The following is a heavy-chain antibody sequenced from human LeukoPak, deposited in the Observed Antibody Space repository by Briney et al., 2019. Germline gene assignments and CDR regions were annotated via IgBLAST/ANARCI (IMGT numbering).Heavy chain of an antibody. Sequence: ASVKVSCKASGYTLTDYYMHWVRQAPGQGLEWMGWISPNSGGTNYAQKLQGRVTMTTDTSTSTAYMELRSLRSDDTAVYYCARDPSPSLRDYYDNPLDYWGQGTLVTVSS. D-gene: IGHD3-22*01. J-gene: IGHJ4*02. V-gene: IGHV1-2*02. CDR2: ISPNSGGT. CDR3: ARDPSPSLRDYYDNPLDY. CDR1: GYTLTDYY.